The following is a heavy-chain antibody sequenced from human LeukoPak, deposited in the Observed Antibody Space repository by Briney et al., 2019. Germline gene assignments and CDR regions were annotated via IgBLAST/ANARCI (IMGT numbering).Heavy chain of an antibody. D-gene: IGHD5-18*01. Sequence: SETLSPTCTVSGGSISSSTYFWGWIRQPPGTGLEWVGTIYYSGSTYYNPSLKSRVTISVDTSKNQFSLKLSSVTAADTAVYYCARGGVGGYSYGSYYYGMDVWGQGTTVTVSS. J-gene: IGHJ6*02. CDR3: ARGGVGGYSYGSYYYGMDV. V-gene: IGHV4-39*01. CDR1: GGSISSSTYF. CDR2: IYYSGST.